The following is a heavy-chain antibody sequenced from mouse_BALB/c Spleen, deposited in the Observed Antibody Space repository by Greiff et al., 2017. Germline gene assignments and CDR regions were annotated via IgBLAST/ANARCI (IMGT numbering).Heavy chain of an antibody. CDR2: INPYNGAT. CDR1: GYSFTGYY. Sequence: EVQLQQSGPELVKPGASVKISCKASGYSFTGYYMHWVKQSHVKSLEWIGRINPYNGATSYNQNFKDKASLTVDKSSSTAYMELHSLTSEDSAVYYCARGTTVYYYAMDYWGQGTSVTVSS. J-gene: IGHJ4*01. D-gene: IGHD1-1*01. V-gene: IGHV1-31*01. CDR3: ARGTTVYYYAMDY.